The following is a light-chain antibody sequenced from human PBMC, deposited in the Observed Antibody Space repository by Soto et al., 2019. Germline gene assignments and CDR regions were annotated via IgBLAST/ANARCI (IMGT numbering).Light chain of an antibody. CDR3: QQYNDYSWT. V-gene: IGKV1-5*03. J-gene: IGKJ1*01. Sequence: DIQMTQSPSTLSASVGDRVAITCRASQSISIWLAWYQQKPGKAPKLLLYKASSLESGVPSRLSGSGSGTAFSRTISSLQPADFATYYCQQYNDYSWTFGQGTKVEI. CDR1: QSISIW. CDR2: KAS.